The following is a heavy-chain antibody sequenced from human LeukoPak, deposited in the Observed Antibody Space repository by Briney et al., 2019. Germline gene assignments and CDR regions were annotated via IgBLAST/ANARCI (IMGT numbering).Heavy chain of an antibody. J-gene: IGHJ4*02. D-gene: IGHD2-21*02. CDR2: IWHDGRNR. CDR1: GFTLSSYG. Sequence: GGSLRLSCAASGFTLSSYGIHWVRQAPGKGLEWVAVIWHDGRNRYYADSVKGRFTISRDNSKNTVLLQMNSLRAEDTAIYYCARDWGSDEAIDYWGQGTLVTVSS. V-gene: IGHV3-33*01. CDR3: ARDWGSDEAIDY.